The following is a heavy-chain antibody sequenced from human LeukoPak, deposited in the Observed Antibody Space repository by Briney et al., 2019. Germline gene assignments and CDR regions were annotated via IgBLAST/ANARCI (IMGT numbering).Heavy chain of an antibody. Sequence: GGSLRLSCTASGFTFGDYAMSWVRQAPGKGLEWVSFIRSKAYGGTTECAASVKGRFTISRDDSKSIAYLQMNSLKTEDTAVYYCTRVSLVAASVFFDYWGQGTLVTVSS. J-gene: IGHJ4*02. V-gene: IGHV3-49*04. D-gene: IGHD2-15*01. CDR3: TRVSLVAASVFFDY. CDR2: IRSKAYGGTT. CDR1: GFTFGDYA.